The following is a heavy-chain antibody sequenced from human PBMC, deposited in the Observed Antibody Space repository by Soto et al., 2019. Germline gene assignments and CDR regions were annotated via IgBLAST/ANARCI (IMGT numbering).Heavy chain of an antibody. CDR1: GASISGFY. D-gene: IGHD1-1*01. CDR2: IYATGTT. Sequence: SETLSLTCTVSGASISGFYWSWIRKSAGKGLEWIGRIYATGTTDYNPSLKSRVMMSVGTSKKQFSLRLRSVTAADTAVYYCVRDGTKTLRDWFDPWGQGISVTVSS. CDR3: VRDGTKTLRDWFDP. V-gene: IGHV4-4*07. J-gene: IGHJ5*02.